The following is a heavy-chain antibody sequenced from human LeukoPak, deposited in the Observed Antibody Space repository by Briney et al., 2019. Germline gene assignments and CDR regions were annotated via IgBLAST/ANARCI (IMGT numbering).Heavy chain of an antibody. J-gene: IGHJ4*02. V-gene: IGHV1-69*05. D-gene: IGHD3-10*01. CDR3: WFRPWTSFDY. CDR1: GGTFSSYA. CDR2: IIPIFGTA. Sequence: ASVKVSCKASGGTFSSYAISWVRQAPGQGLEWMGGIIPIFGTANYAQKFQGRVTITTDESTSTAYMELSSLRSEDTAVYYSWFRPWTSFDYWGQGTLVTVSS.